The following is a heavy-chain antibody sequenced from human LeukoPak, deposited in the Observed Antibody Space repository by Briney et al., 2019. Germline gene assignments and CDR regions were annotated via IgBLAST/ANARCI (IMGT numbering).Heavy chain of an antibody. J-gene: IGHJ4*02. CDR3: ARRHSSGNFDY. Sequence: GASVKVSCKASGYTFTSYAMHWVRQAPGQRLERMGWINAGNGNTKYSQKFQGRVTITRDTSASTAYMELSSLRSEDTAVYYCARRHSSGNFDYWGQGTLVTVSS. V-gene: IGHV1-3*01. CDR1: GYTFTSYA. CDR2: INAGNGNT. D-gene: IGHD3-22*01.